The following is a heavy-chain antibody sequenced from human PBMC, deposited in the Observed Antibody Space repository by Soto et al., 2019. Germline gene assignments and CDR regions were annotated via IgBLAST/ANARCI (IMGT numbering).Heavy chain of an antibody. J-gene: IGHJ3*02. V-gene: IGHV3-15*01. CDR3: TSMNDRDAFDI. D-gene: IGHD1-1*01. CDR1: GLTFSIAW. Sequence: PGGSLRLSCAASGLTFSIAWLSWVRQAPGKGLEWVGRIKNNADGGTTDNAAPVKDRFTISRDDSKSTLYLQMNSLQTEDTAMYYCTSMNDRDAFDIWGQGTMVTVSS. CDR2: IKNNADGGTT.